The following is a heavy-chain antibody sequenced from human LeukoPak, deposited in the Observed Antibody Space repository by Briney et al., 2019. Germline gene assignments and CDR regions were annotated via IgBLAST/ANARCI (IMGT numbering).Heavy chain of an antibody. V-gene: IGHV3-30-3*01. J-gene: IGHJ4*02. CDR3: ARVTMVRGVNDY. CDR1: GFTFSSYA. CDR2: ISYDGSNK. D-gene: IGHD3-10*01. Sequence: GGSLRLSCAASGFTFSSYAMHWVRQAPGKGLEWVAVISYDGSNKYYADSVKGRFTISRDNSKNTLYLQMNSLRAEDTAVYYCARVTMVRGVNDYWGQGTLVTVS.